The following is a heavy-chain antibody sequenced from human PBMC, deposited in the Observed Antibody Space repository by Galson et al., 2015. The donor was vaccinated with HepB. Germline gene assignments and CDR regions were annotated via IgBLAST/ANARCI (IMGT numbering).Heavy chain of an antibody. D-gene: IGHD6-19*01. CDR1: GSTFSSYA. CDR2: ISYDGSNK. V-gene: IGHV3-30*04. Sequence: SLRLSCAASGSTFSSYAMHWVRQAPGKGLEWVAVISYDGSNKYYADSVKGRFTISRDNSKNTLYLQMNSLRAEDTAVYYCARSSSGPLYWGQGTLVTVSS. J-gene: IGHJ4*02. CDR3: ARSSSGPLY.